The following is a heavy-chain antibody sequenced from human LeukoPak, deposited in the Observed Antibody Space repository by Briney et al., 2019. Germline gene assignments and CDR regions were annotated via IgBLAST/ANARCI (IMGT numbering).Heavy chain of an antibody. CDR1: GYSFTSYW. V-gene: IGHV5-51*01. Sequence: GESLKISCKGSGYSFTSYWIGWVRQMPGKGLEWMGIIYPGDSDTRYSPSFQGQVTISADKSISTAYLQWSSLEASDTAMYYCARHNPSYKYCSGGSCLMDVWGKGTTVTVSS. D-gene: IGHD2-15*01. CDR2: IYPGDSDT. J-gene: IGHJ6*03. CDR3: ARHNPSYKYCSGGSCLMDV.